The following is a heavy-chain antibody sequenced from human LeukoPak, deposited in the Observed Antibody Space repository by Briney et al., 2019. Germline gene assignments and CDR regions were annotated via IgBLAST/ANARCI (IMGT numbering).Heavy chain of an antibody. CDR2: ISSNGGST. J-gene: IGHJ4*02. CDR3: AKLQSYDISGYSQGF. Sequence: GGSLRLSCAASGFTFSSYAMHWVRQAPGKGLEYVSAISSNGGSTYYANSVKGRFTISRDNSKNTLYLQMNSLRTEDTAVYYCAKLQSYDISGYSQGFWGQGTLVTVSS. V-gene: IGHV3-64*01. CDR1: GFTFSSYA. D-gene: IGHD3-22*01.